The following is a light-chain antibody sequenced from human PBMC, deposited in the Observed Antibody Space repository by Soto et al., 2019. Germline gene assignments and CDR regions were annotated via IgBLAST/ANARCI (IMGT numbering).Light chain of an antibody. Sequence: DIHMTQSPSTLSASVGDRVTITCRASQTIHSWLALYQQKPGKAPQVRIFDASSLKTGVPSRFSGSGSGTEFTLTISILQPDDFAHSYCQHYDSYSSVPFGEGTKV. J-gene: IGKJ1*01. CDR2: DAS. V-gene: IGKV1-5*01. CDR3: QHYDSYSSVP. CDR1: QTIHSW.